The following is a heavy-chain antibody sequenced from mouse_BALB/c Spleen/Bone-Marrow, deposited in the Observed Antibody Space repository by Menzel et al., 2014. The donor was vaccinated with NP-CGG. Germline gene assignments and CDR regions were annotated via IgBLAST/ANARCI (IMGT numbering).Heavy chain of an antibody. D-gene: IGHD2-14*01. J-gene: IGHJ3*01. V-gene: IGHV5-6-3*01. Sequence: EVKLMESGGVLVQPGGSLKLSCAASGFTFSSYDMSWVRQTPDKRLELVATINTNGGTTYYPDSVKGRLTISRDNAKSTLYLQMSSLKSADTAICYCARNRYDWFAYWGQGTLVTVSA. CDR2: INTNGGTT. CDR3: ARNRYDWFAY. CDR1: GFTFSSYD.